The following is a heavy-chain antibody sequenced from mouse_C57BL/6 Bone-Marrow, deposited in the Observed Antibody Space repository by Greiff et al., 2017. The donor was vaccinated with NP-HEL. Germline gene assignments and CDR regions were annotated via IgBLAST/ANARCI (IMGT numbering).Heavy chain of an antibody. CDR1: GYSITSGYD. Sequence: ESGPGLVKPSQSLSLTCTVPGYSITSGYDWHWIRHFPGNQLEWMGYISYSGSPTYNPSLKSRINFTHDTYKNLYIPKMNAVTTQDTATYYSARVDGYYGRYFDDWGTGTTVTVSS. J-gene: IGHJ1*03. V-gene: IGHV3-1*01. CDR2: ISYSGSP. D-gene: IGHD2-3*01. CDR3: ARVDGYYGRYFDD.